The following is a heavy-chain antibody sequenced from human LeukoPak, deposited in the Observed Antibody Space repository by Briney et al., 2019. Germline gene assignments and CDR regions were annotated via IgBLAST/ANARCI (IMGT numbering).Heavy chain of an antibody. CDR2: ISGSGVST. Sequence: GGSLRLSCAASGSTFSSYAMSWVRQAPGKGLEWVSAISGSGVSTYYADSVNGRFTISRDNSKNTLYLQMNSLRAEGTAVYYCAKDPGPNGDYFNWGQGTLVTVSS. CDR1: GSTFSSYA. J-gene: IGHJ4*02. CDR3: AKDPGPNGDYFN. V-gene: IGHV3-23*01. D-gene: IGHD4-17*01.